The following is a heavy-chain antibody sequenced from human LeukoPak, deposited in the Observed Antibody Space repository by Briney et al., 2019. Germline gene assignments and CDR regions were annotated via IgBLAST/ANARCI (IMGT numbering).Heavy chain of an antibody. J-gene: IGHJ4*02. CDR2: IYWHDGK. D-gene: IGHD3-10*01. Sequence: ESGPTLVNPTQTLTLTCTFSGFSLSTDGVGVGWIRQPPGTALEWLATIYWHDGKRYSPSLQSRLTIIKDTSKNQVVLTLTNMDPVDTATYYCARRAYGSGSYYSVPFDYWGQGTLVSVSS. CDR3: ARRAYGSGSYYSVPFDY. CDR1: GFSLSTDGVG. V-gene: IGHV2-5*01.